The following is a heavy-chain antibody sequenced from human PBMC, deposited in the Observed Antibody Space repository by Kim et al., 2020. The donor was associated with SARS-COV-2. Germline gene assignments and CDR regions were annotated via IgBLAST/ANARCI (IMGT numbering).Heavy chain of an antibody. J-gene: IGHJ4*02. D-gene: IGHD4-4*01. CDR2: ISGSGTT. V-gene: IGHV3-23*01. CDR1: GFRFSDYV. CDR3: AKRKRGDCSNYLDY. Sequence: GGSLRLSCAASGFRFSDYVMNWVRQAPGKGLEWVSGISGSGTTYYADSVKGRFTISRDNSKSTLYLQMNSLRVEDTALYYCAKRKRGDCSNYLDYWGQGTLVTVSS.